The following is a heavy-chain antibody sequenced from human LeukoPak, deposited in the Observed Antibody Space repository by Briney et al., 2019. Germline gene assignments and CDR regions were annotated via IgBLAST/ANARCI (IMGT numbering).Heavy chain of an antibody. V-gene: IGHV3-21*01. J-gene: IGHJ6*02. CDR2: ISSSSSYI. Sequence: PGGSLRLSCAASGFTFSSYSMNWVRQAPGKGLEWVSSISSSSSYIYYADSVKGRFTISRDNAKNSLYLQMNSLRAEGTAVYYCARDGLQGYSSSGGEGMDVWGQGTTVTVSS. CDR3: ARDGLQGYSSSGGEGMDV. D-gene: IGHD6-13*01. CDR1: GFTFSSYS.